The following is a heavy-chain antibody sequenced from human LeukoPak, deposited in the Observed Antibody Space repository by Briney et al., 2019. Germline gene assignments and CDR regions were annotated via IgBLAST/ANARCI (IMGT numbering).Heavy chain of an antibody. CDR1: GGSISSYY. Sequence: SETLSLTCTVSGGSISSYYWSWIRQPAGKGLEWIGRIYTSGSTNYNPSLKSRVTMSVDTSKNQFSLKLSSVTAADTAVYYCASWGIAVAGTLVYFDYWGQGTLVTVSS. CDR3: ASWGIAVAGTLVYFDY. V-gene: IGHV4-4*07. CDR2: IYTSGST. J-gene: IGHJ4*02. D-gene: IGHD6-19*01.